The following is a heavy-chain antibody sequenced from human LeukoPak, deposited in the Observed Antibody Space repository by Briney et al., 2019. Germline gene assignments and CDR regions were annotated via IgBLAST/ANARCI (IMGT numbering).Heavy chain of an antibody. Sequence: SETLSLTCTVSGGSISNYYWSWIRQPAGKGLEWIGLIYARGNTNYNPSLKSRVTMSIDTSKNQFSLRLTSVTAADTAVYYCARGYYYDSSGYYYFAELDYWGQGTLVTVSS. CDR1: GGSISNYY. D-gene: IGHD3-22*01. V-gene: IGHV4-4*07. J-gene: IGHJ4*02. CDR2: IYARGNT. CDR3: ARGYYYDSSGYYYFAELDY.